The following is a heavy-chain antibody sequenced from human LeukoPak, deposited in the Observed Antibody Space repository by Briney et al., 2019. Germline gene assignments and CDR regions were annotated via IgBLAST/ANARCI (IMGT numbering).Heavy chain of an antibody. CDR2: IYYSGNT. D-gene: IGHD3-10*01. V-gene: IGHV4-59*01. J-gene: IGHJ4*02. CDR1: SGSITNYY. Sequence: PSETLSLTCTVSSGSITNYYWSWIRQPPGKGLEWIGFIYYSGNTNYNPSLKSRVTISVDTSKNQLSLKLSSMTAADTAVYYCARGALLWFGDRMEYYFDYWGQGTLLTVSS. CDR3: ARGALLWFGDRMEYYFDY.